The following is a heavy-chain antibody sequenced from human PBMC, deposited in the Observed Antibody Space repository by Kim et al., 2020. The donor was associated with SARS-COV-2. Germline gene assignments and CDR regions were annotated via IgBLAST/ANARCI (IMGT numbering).Heavy chain of an antibody. V-gene: IGHV1-58*01. Sequence: NYAQKFQERVTITRDISTSTAYMELSSLRSEDTAVYYCSVDSSGYYDAFDIWGQGTMVTVSS. J-gene: IGHJ3*02. D-gene: IGHD3-22*01. CDR3: SVDSSGYYDAFDI.